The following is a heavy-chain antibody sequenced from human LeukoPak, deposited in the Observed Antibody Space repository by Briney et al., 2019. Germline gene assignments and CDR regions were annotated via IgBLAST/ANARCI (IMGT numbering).Heavy chain of an antibody. J-gene: IGHJ6*02. CDR3: ARIGSSGYYQRNYYYYGMDV. CDR2: ISAYNGNT. CDR1: GYTFTSYG. D-gene: IGHD3-22*01. Sequence: ASVKVSCKASGYTFTSYGISWVRQAPGQGLEWMGWISAYNGNTNYAQKLQGRVTMTTDTSTSTAYMELRSLRSDDTAVYYCARIGSSGYYQRNYYYYGMDVWGQGTTVTVSS. V-gene: IGHV1-18*01.